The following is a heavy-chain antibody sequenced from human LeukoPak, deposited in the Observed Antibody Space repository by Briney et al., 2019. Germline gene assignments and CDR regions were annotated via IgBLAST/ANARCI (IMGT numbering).Heavy chain of an antibody. Sequence: SETLPLTCTVSGGSISSYYWSWIRQPPGKGLEWIGYTHHSGSTSYNPSLKSRITMSLDTSNNQFSLKLSSVTAADTAVYYCARSSGHSYGDFDYWGQGTLVTVSS. CDR3: ARSSGHSYGDFDY. J-gene: IGHJ4*02. D-gene: IGHD5-18*01. CDR1: GGSISSYY. CDR2: THHSGST. V-gene: IGHV4-59*01.